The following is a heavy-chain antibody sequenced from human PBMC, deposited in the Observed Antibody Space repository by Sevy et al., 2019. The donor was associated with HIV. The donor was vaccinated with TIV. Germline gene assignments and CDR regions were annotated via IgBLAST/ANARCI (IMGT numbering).Heavy chain of an antibody. CDR1: GFTFSDYY. CDR3: ARDHVKDGDLGDYYYFAMDV. CDR2: ISGSDSAI. J-gene: IGHJ6*02. Sequence: GGSLRLSCAASGFTFSDYYMSWIRQAPGKGLEWVSYISGSDSAIYYADSVKGRFTISRDNAKNSLYLQMSSLRAEDTAVYYCARDHVKDGDLGDYYYFAMDVWGQGTTVTVSS. V-gene: IGHV3-11*01. D-gene: IGHD4-17*01.